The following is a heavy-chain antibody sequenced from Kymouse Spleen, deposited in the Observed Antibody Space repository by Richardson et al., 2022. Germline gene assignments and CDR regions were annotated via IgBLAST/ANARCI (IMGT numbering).Heavy chain of an antibody. D-gene: IGHD6-13*01. CDR2: ISWNSGSI. CDR3: AKDHSSSWFYYGMDV. V-gene: IGHV3-9*01. CDR1: GFTFDDYA. Sequence: EVQLVESGGGLVQPGRSLRLSCAASGFTFDDYAMHWVRQAPGKGLEWVSGISWNSGSIGYADSVKGRFTISRDNAKNSLYLQMNSLRAEDTALYYCAKDHSSSWFYYGMDVWGQGTTVTVSS. J-gene: IGHJ6*02.